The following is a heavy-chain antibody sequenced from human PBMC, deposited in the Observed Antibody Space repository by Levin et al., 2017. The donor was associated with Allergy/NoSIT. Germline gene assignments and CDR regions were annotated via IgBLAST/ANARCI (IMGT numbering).Heavy chain of an antibody. CDR1: GFTFSTYT. V-gene: IGHV3-64*01. CDR2: ITNNGGST. CDR3: ARDWQVDV. J-gene: IGHJ6*04. Sequence: SGGSLRLSCAAFGFTFSTYTMQWLRQAPGKGLEYVSAITNNGGSTYYANSVKGRFTISRDNSKNTLYLQMGSLRAEDMAVYYCARDWQVDVWGKGTTVTVSS.